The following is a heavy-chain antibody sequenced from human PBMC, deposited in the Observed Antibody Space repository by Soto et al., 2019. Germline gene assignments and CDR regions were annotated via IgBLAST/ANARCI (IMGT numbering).Heavy chain of an antibody. CDR3: TREQTSAAVTQ. D-gene: IGHD4-4*01. CDR2: VYYTGST. CDR1: GGSISNYY. Sequence: PSETLSLTCTVSGGSISNYYWSWIRQPPGKGLEWIGCVYYTGSTNYNPSLKSRVTISIDTSKNQFSLKLSSVTAADTAVYYCTREQTSAAVTQWGQGTLVTVSS. V-gene: IGHV4-59*01. J-gene: IGHJ4*02.